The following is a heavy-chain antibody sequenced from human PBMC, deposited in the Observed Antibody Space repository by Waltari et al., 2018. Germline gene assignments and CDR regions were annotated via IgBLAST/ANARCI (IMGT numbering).Heavy chain of an antibody. Sequence: QVQLVQSGAEVKKPGASVKVSCRVSGYSLTESALHWVRQAPGKGLEWLGGCDPEYGEADYAQEFKGRVTMTEETSKDTAYMELSSLTYEDTAVYYCTRDRVGYCSGGTCYSRWFDPWGQGTLVTVSS. D-gene: IGHD2-15*01. J-gene: IGHJ5*02. CDR1: GYSLTESA. V-gene: IGHV1-24*01. CDR3: TRDRVGYCSGGTCYSRWFDP. CDR2: CDPEYGEA.